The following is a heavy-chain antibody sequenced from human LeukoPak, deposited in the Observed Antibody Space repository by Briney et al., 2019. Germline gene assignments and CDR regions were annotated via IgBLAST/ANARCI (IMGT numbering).Heavy chain of an antibody. J-gene: IGHJ3*02. D-gene: IGHD1-1*01. CDR1: GFTFTSYA. CDR2: ISGSGGGT. V-gene: IGHV3-23*01. Sequence: GGSLRLSCVPSGFTFTSYAMNWVRQAPGKGLEWVSVISGSGGGTYYTDSVKGRFTISRDNSKNMLYLQMNSLRAEDTAVYYCGKGIGATGIGDAFDIWGQGTVVTVSS. CDR3: GKGIGATGIGDAFDI.